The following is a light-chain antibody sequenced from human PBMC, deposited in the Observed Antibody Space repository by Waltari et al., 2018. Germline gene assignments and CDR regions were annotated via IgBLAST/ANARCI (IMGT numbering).Light chain of an antibody. V-gene: IGKV3-20*01. CDR2: SAS. CDR3: QSYDGTPLVT. J-gene: IGKJ5*01. CDR1: HGGRSSS. Sequence: STRASHGGRSSSRAWDQHKPGQAPGLNIHSASTRATDIRDRFSGSGSGTDFTLTSSRRGPEDFAVYYCQSYDGTPLVTFGHGTRLEIK.